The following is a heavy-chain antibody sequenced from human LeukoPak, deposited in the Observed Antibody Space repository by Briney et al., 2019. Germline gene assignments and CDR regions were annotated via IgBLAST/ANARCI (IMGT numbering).Heavy chain of an antibody. CDR2: IYYSGRT. J-gene: IGHJ4*02. Sequence: SETLSLTCNVSGVSINSYYWGWFRQPPGKRLESIGYIYYSGRTTYNPSLKSRVTISVDTSTNQISLRLTSVTAADTAVYFCARGTTKGYYYDSSGYYTKWGKGTLVTVSS. CDR1: GVSINSYY. CDR3: ARGTTKGYYYDSSGYYTK. V-gene: IGHV4-59*12. D-gene: IGHD3-22*01.